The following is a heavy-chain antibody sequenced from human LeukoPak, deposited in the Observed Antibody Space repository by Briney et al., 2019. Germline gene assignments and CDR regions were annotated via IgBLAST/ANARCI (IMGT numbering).Heavy chain of an antibody. Sequence: GGSLRLSCAASGFTFSSYWMHWVRQAPGRGLVWVSRIKSDGSSTTYADSVKGRFTISRDNAKDTLYLQMNSLRAEDTAVYYCATNYYGSGPDHWGQGTLVTVSS. D-gene: IGHD3-10*01. CDR3: ATNYYGSGPDH. J-gene: IGHJ4*02. V-gene: IGHV3-74*01. CDR2: IKSDGSST. CDR1: GFTFSSYW.